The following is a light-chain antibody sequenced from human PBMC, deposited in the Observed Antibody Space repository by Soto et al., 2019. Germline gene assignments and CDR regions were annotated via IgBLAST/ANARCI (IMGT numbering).Light chain of an antibody. V-gene: IGKV3-20*01. CDR2: GAS. CDR1: QSVSSSY. CDR3: QRYGSSPLT. J-gene: IGKJ1*01. Sequence: EIVLTQSPGTLSLSPGERATLSCRASQSVSSSYLAWYQQKPGQAPRLLIYGASSRATGIPDRFSGSGSGKDFTFTISRLEPEDFAVYYCQRYGSSPLTFGQGTKVDIK.